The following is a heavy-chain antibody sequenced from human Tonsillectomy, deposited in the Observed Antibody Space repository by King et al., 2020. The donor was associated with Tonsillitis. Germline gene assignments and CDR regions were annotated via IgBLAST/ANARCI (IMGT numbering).Heavy chain of an antibody. CDR1: GFTVSSNY. CDR3: ARDRGLSLYYYYGMDV. CDR2: IYSGGST. D-gene: IGHD3-10*01. Sequence: VQLVESGGGLIQPGGSLRLSCAASGFTVSSNYMSWVRQAPGKGLEWVSVIYSGGSTYYADSVNGRFTISRDNSKNTLYLQMNSLRAEDTAVYYCARDRGLSLYYYYGMDVWGQGTTVTVSS. J-gene: IGHJ6*02. V-gene: IGHV3-53*01.